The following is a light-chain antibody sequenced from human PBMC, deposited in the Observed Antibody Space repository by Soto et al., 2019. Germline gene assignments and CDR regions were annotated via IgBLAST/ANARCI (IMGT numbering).Light chain of an antibody. Sequence: QSALTQPPSASGSPGQSVAISCTGTSSDVGGYNYVSWYQQHPGKAPKLMIYEVNKRPSGVPDRFSGSKSGNTASLTVSGLQAEDEADYYCCSYAGSYTFYVFGTGTKVT. CDR2: EVN. J-gene: IGLJ1*01. CDR1: SSDVGGYNY. V-gene: IGLV2-8*01. CDR3: CSYAGSYTFYV.